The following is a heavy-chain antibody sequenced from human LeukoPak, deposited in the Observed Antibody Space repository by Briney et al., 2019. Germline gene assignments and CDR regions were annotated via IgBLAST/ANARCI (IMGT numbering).Heavy chain of an antibody. CDR3: TTDFLYYIVVVPAASY. J-gene: IGHJ4*02. CDR1: GFTFSNAW. D-gene: IGHD2-2*01. Sequence: GGSMRLSCAASGFTFSNAWMSWVRQAPGKGLEWVGRIKSKTDGGTTDYAAPVKGRFTISRDDSKNTLCLQMNSLKTEDTAVYYCTTDFLYYIVVVPAASYWGQGTLVTVSS. CDR2: IKSKTDGGTT. V-gene: IGHV3-15*01.